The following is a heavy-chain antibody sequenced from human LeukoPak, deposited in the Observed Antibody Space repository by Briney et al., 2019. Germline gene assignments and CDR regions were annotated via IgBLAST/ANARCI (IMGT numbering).Heavy chain of an antibody. CDR1: GYTFTSYA. CDR3: ATDRCYDFWSGYCEYYGMDV. Sequence: ASVKVSCKASGYTFTSYAMHWARQAPGQRLEWMGWINAGNGNTKYSQKFQGRVTITRDTSASTAYMELSSLRSEDTAVYYCATDRCYDFWSGYCEYYGMDVWGQGTTVTVSS. D-gene: IGHD3-3*01. V-gene: IGHV1-3*01. CDR2: INAGNGNT. J-gene: IGHJ6*02.